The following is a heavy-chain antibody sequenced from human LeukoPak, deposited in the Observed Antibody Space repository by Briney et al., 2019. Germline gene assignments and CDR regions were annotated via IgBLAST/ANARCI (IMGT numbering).Heavy chain of an antibody. Sequence: GGSLRLSCAASGFTFSSYGMHWVRQAPGKGLEWVTVIWYDGSNKYYADSVKGRFTISRDNSKNTLYLQMNSLRAEDTAVYYCARGQYSSGWDETWLYYYGMDVWGQGTTVTVSS. V-gene: IGHV3-33*01. D-gene: IGHD6-19*01. CDR3: ARGQYSSGWDETWLYYYGMDV. J-gene: IGHJ6*02. CDR2: IWYDGSNK. CDR1: GFTFSSYG.